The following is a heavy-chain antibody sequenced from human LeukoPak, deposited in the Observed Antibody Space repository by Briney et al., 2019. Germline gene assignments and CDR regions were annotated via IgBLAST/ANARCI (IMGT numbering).Heavy chain of an antibody. CDR1: GGSFSGYY. D-gene: IGHD5-12*01. CDR3: ARYGGGYGTGSYYYYMDV. Sequence: SETLSLTCALYGGSFSGYYWSWIRQPPGKGLEWIGEIYHSGSTNYNPALKSRVTISVDTSKNQFSLKLSSVTAADTAVYYCARYGGGYGTGSYYYYMDVWGKGTTVTVSS. CDR2: IYHSGST. J-gene: IGHJ6*03. V-gene: IGHV4-34*01.